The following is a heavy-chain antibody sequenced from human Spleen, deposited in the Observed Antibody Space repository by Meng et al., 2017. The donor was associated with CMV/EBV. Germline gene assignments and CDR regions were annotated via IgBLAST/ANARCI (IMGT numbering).Heavy chain of an antibody. CDR1: GFTFSGYG. Sequence: GESLKISCVASGFTFSGYGMNWVRQAPGKGLEWLSYIGTSGSVVNYADSVRGRFTVSRDNANNLMYMHMKRLRGDDTAVYYCVRALATTVPPIWGQGAPVTVSS. V-gene: IGHV3-48*03. D-gene: IGHD4-17*01. CDR2: IGTSGSVV. J-gene: IGHJ4*02. CDR3: VRALATTVPPI.